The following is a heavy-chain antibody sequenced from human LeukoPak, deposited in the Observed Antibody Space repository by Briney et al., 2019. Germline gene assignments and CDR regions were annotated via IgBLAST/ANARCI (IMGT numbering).Heavy chain of an antibody. J-gene: IGHJ4*02. V-gene: IGHV3-23*01. CDR1: GFTFSNYA. CDR2: ISGSGGST. CDR3: ARDLPPGDY. Sequence: GGSLRLSCAASGFTFSNYAMTWVRQAPGKGLEWVSLISGSGGSTFYADSVKGRFTISRDNAKNSLYLQMNSLRAEDTAVYYCARDLPPGDYWGQGTLVTVSS. D-gene: IGHD7-27*01.